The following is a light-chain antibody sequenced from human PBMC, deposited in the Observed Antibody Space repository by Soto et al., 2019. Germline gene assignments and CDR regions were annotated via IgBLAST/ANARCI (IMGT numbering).Light chain of an antibody. V-gene: IGKV3D-11*01. CDR1: QGVGTY. CDR3: QQRYKWLT. J-gene: IGKJ4*01. CDR2: GAS. Sequence: EIVLTQSPATLSLSPGERAALSCRASQGVGTYLAWYQQRPGQAPRLLIYGASNRATGIPSRFSGSGAGTDFTLTIASLEPEDFAIYFCQQRYKWLTFGGGTKVEIK.